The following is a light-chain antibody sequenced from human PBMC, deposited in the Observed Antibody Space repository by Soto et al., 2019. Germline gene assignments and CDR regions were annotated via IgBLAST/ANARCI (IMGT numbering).Light chain of an antibody. CDR1: QSVYSK. Sequence: EIVMTQSPVTLSVSPGERATLSCRASQSVYSKLAWYQQKPGQAPSLLIYGASSRATGIPARFSGSGSGTEFTLTISSLQSEDFAVYYCQQYNNWPPWTFGQGTKVDLK. CDR3: QQYNNWPPWT. V-gene: IGKV3-15*01. J-gene: IGKJ1*01. CDR2: GAS.